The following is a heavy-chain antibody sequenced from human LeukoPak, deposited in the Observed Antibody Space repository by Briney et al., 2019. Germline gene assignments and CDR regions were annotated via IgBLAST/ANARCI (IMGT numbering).Heavy chain of an antibody. CDR1: GFTFTSSA. CDR2: IVVGSGNT. V-gene: IGHV1-58*01. CDR3: ARGWLAETTVVTPYNY. Sequence: ASMKVSCEASGFTFTSSAVQWVRQARGQRLEWIGWIVVGSGNTNYAQKFQERVTITRDMSTSTAYMELSSLRSEDTAVYYCARGWLAETTVVTPYNYWGQGTLVTVSS. J-gene: IGHJ4*02. D-gene: IGHD4-23*01.